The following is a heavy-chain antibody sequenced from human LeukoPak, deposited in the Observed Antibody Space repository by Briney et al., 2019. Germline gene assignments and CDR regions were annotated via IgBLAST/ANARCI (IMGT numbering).Heavy chain of an antibody. V-gene: IGHV5-51*01. Sequence: GEPLQISCKGSGYSFTSYWIGWVRQMTGKGLEWMGIIYPGDSDTRYSPSFQGLVTISADKSISTAYLQWSSLKASDTAMYYCARHQSSGWTIDYWGQGTLVTVSS. CDR1: GYSFTSYW. J-gene: IGHJ4*02. D-gene: IGHD6-19*01. CDR2: IYPGDSDT. CDR3: ARHQSSGWTIDY.